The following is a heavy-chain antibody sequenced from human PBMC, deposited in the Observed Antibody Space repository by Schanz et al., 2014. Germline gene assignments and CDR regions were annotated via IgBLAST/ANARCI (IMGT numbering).Heavy chain of an antibody. Sequence: EVHLLESGGGLVEPGGSLRLSCATSGFTLNNAWMNWVRQAPGMGLEWVSAISGRDGSTYYADSVKGRFTISRDNSKNTLYLQMNSLRAEDTAVYYCAKGRFGELSAFDIWGQGTMVTVSS. V-gene: IGHV3-23*01. CDR2: ISGRDGST. CDR1: GFTLNNAW. CDR3: AKGRFGELSAFDI. J-gene: IGHJ3*02. D-gene: IGHD3-10*01.